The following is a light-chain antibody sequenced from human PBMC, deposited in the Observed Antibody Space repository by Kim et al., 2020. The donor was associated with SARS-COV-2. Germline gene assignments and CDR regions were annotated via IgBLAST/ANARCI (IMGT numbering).Light chain of an antibody. CDR3: QQYYIYSS. CDR2: KAS. V-gene: IGKV1-5*03. Sequence: SSSVVDRVTITCRDSRSISNVLAWYQQKPGVAPKLLIYKASSLESGVPPRFSGSGSGTEFTLTISSLQPDDFATYYCQQYYIYSSFGQGTKLEI. CDR1: RSISNV. J-gene: IGKJ2*01.